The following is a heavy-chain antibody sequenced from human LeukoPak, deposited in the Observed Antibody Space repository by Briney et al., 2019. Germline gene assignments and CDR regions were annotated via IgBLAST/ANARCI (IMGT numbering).Heavy chain of an antibody. J-gene: IGHJ3*01. CDR1: RDTLSNFA. CDR3: ARDMYYYDSSGYFYAFDL. D-gene: IGHD3-22*01. V-gene: IGHV1-69*13. Sequence: GASVKVSCKASRDTLSNFAISWVRQAPGQGLEWMGGIIPIFGTTNYAQKFQGRVTITADESTSTAYMELSCLRSEDTAVYYCARDMYYYDSSGYFYAFDLWGQGTMVTVSS. CDR2: IIPIFGTT.